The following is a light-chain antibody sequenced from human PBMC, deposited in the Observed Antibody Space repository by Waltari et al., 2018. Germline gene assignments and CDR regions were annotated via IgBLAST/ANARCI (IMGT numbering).Light chain of an antibody. CDR2: RDD. V-gene: IGLV3-1*01. J-gene: IGLJ1*01. CDR3: QAWDSSAFV. CDR1: KLGSKY. Sequence: SYEVTQPPSVSVSPRQRATITCSGEKLGSKYVSWYQQKSGQSPLLVIYRDDKRPSGIPERFSGSNAGTTATLTISGTQPMDEADYYCQAWDSSAFVFGAGTKVTVL.